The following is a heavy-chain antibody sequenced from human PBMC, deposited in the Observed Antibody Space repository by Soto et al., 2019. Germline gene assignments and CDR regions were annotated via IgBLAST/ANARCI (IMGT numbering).Heavy chain of an antibody. CDR3: ARARYTLYGVYFDY. V-gene: IGHV4-59*01. CDR2: IYYSGST. J-gene: IGHJ4*02. D-gene: IGHD4-17*01. CDR1: GGSISSYY. Sequence: QVQLQESGPGLVKPSETLSLTCTVSGGSISSYYWSWIRQPPGKGLEWIGYIYYSGSTNYNPSLKSRVTISVDTSKNQFSLKLSSVTAADMAVYYCARARYTLYGVYFDYWGQGTLVTVSS.